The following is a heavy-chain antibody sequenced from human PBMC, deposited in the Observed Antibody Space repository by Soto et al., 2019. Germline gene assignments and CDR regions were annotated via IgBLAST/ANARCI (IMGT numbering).Heavy chain of an antibody. D-gene: IGHD2-21*02. CDR3: AKACRRSRDCSPFQH. V-gene: IGHV5-51*01. CDR2: IYPGDSDT. J-gene: IGHJ1*01. Sequence: RGESLKISCKGSGYSFTSYWIGWVRQMPGKGLEWMGIIYPGDSDTRYSPSFQGQVTISADKSISTAYLQWSSLKASDTAMYYCAKACRRSRDCSPFQHRGQGTLVTVSS. CDR1: GYSFTSYW.